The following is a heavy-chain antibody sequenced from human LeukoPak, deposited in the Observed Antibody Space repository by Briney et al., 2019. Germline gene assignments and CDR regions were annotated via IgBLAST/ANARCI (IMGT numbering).Heavy chain of an antibody. J-gene: IGHJ4*02. CDR1: GDSISSYY. CDR2: IYYSGST. V-gene: IGHV4-59*01. Sequence: SETLSLTCTVSGDSISSYYWNWIRQPPGKGLEYIGWIYYSGSTDYNPSLTSRVTISLDRSKRQLSLNLRSVTAADTAVYYCARWGYFDSSGYFVAEYRGQGTLVTVSS. CDR3: ARWGYFDSSGYFVAEY. D-gene: IGHD3-22*01.